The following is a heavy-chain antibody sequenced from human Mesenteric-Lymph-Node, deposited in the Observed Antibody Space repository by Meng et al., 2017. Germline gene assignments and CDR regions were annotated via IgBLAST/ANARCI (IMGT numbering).Heavy chain of an antibody. D-gene: IGHD3/OR15-3a*01. J-gene: IGHJ4*02. V-gene: IGHV6-1*01. CDR1: GDSVSSNSAA. CDR2: TYYRSKWYN. Sequence: QVHLQQSAPGLLKPPPTISPTCAIPGDSVSSNSAAWHWIRQSPSRGLEWLGRTYYRSKWYNDYAVSVKSRITINPDTSKNQFSLQLNSVTPEDTAVYYCARGTWAKWTPWGQGTLVTVSS. CDR3: ARGTWAKWTP.